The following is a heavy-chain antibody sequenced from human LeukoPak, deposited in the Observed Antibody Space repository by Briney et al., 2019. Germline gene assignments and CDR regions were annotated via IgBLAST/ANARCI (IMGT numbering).Heavy chain of an antibody. Sequence: PGGSLRLSCTVSGFTVSSNSMSWVRQAPGKVLEWVSFIDSDKTHYSDSVKGRFTISRDNTKNTLYLQMNSLRAEDTAVYYCARRAGAYSHPYDYWGQGTLVTVSS. CDR3: ARRAGAYSHPYDY. CDR2: IDSDKT. V-gene: IGHV3-53*01. CDR1: GFTVSSNS. J-gene: IGHJ4*02. D-gene: IGHD4/OR15-4a*01.